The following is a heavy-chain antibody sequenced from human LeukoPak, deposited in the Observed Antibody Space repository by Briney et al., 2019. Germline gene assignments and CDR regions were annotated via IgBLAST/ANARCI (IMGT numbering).Heavy chain of an antibody. Sequence: GGSLRLSCAASGFTFSSYAMHWVRQAPGKGLEYVSAISSNGGSTYYANAVKGRFTISRDNSKNTLYLQMGSLRAEDMAVYYCARDDSSLVPFDYWGQETLVTVSS. CDR3: ARDDSSLVPFDY. CDR2: ISSNGGST. D-gene: IGHD6-13*01. J-gene: IGHJ4*02. CDR1: GFTFSSYA. V-gene: IGHV3-64*01.